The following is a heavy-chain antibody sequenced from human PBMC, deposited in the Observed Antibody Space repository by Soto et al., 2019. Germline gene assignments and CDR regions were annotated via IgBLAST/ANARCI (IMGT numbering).Heavy chain of an antibody. Sequence: GASVKVSCKASGGTFSSYAISWVRQAPGQGLEWMGGIIPIFGTANYAQKFQGRVTITADESTSTAYMELSSLRSEDTAVYYCARDHPEVLRFLEWSSEYGMDVWGQGTTVTVSS. D-gene: IGHD3-3*01. CDR1: GGTFSSYA. CDR2: IIPIFGTA. J-gene: IGHJ6*02. CDR3: ARDHPEVLRFLEWSSEYGMDV. V-gene: IGHV1-69*13.